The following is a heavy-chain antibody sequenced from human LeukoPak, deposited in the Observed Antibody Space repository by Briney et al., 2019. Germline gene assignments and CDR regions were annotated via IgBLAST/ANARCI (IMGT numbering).Heavy chain of an antibody. D-gene: IGHD3-22*01. CDR3: ARHDRSGYYFRLGVFDY. CDR2: IYFSGGT. Sequence: SETLSLTCTVSGDSISSSNCYWGWIRQPPGKGLEWIGSIYFSGGTYYNASLKSRVTISVDTSKNQFSLKLSSVTAADTAVYYCARHDRSGYYFRLGVFDYWGQGTLVTVSS. V-gene: IGHV4-39*01. CDR1: GDSISSSNCY. J-gene: IGHJ4*02.